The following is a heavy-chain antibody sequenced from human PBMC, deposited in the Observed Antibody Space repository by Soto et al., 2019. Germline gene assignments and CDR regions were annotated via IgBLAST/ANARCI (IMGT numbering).Heavy chain of an antibody. D-gene: IGHD3-22*01. V-gene: IGHV3-48*01. J-gene: IGHJ4*02. CDR3: ARDDYPYYDDSSGYHFDY. CDR2: ISSSSSTI. CDR1: GFTFNTYN. Sequence: GGSLRLSCAASGFTFNTYNMNWVRQAPGKGLEWVSYISSSSSTIHYADTVKGRFTISRDNAKNSLYLQMNSLRAEDTAVYYCARDDYPYYDDSSGYHFDYWGQGTLVTVSS.